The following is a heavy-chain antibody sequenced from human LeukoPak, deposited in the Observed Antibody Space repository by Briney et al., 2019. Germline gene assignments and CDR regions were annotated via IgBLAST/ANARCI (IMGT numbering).Heavy chain of an antibody. CDR2: INHSGST. D-gene: IGHD1-1*01. Sequence: SETLSLTCAVSGGSISSGGYSWSWIRQPPGKGLEWIGEINHSGSTNYNPSLKSRVTISVDTSKNQFSLKLSSVTAADTAVYYCARGVRRPKYDYWGQGTLVTVSS. CDR1: GGSISSGGYS. CDR3: ARGVRRPKYDY. J-gene: IGHJ4*02. V-gene: IGHV4-30-2*01.